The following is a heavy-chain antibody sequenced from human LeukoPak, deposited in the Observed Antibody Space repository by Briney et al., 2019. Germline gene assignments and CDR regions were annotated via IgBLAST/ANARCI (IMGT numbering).Heavy chain of an antibody. CDR3: ARGKTMVYCGGDCYRFDN. Sequence: ASVKVSCKASGGTFSSYAFSWVRQGPGQGPEWMGGIIPIFRTPNYAPNFQGRVTITADESSNTAYMELSSLRSEDTAVYYCARGKTMVYCGGDCYRFDNWGQGTLVTVSS. J-gene: IGHJ4*02. V-gene: IGHV1-69*13. D-gene: IGHD2-21*02. CDR2: IIPIFRTP. CDR1: GGTFSSYA.